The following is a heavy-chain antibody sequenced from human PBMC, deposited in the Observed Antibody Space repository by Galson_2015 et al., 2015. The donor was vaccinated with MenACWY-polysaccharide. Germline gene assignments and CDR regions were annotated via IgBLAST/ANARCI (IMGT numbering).Heavy chain of an antibody. V-gene: IGHV1-8*01. CDR1: GYSFSSYD. D-gene: IGHD3-22*01. CDR2: MNPNSGNT. J-gene: IGHJ5*02. Sequence: SVKVSCKASGYSFSSYDINWVRRTTGQGLEWMGWMNPNSGNTGYAQTFQGRVTMTRNTSISIAYMELSSLRSEDTAVYYCARGGKYYYDSSGYLNWFDPWGQGTLVTVSS. CDR3: ARGGKYYYDSSGYLNWFDP.